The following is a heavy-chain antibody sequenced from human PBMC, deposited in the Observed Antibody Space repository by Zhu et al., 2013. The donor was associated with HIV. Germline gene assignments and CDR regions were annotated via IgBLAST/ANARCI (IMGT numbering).Heavy chain of an antibody. J-gene: IGHJ1*01. CDR3: ARVDDYGDYLPIWGFQH. D-gene: IGHD4-17*01. Sequence: QVQLVQSGAEVKKPGASVKVSCKASGYTFTGYYMHWVRQAPGQGLEWMGWINPDSGGTNYAQKFQGRVTMTRDTSISTAYMELSRLRSDDTAVYYCARVDDYGDYLPIWGFQHWGQGTLVTVSS. V-gene: IGHV1-2*02. CDR1: GYTFTGYY. CDR2: INPDSGGT.